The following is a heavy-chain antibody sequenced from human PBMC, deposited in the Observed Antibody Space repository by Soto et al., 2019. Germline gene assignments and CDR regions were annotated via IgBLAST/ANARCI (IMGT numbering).Heavy chain of an antibody. Sequence: EVQLVESGGGLVQPGGSLRLSCAVSGFTFSDYWMHWVRQAPGKGLVWVSRIYTDGSRANYAYSVKGRFTISRDNAENTLYRQMSSLRAEETAVYYCGRGVRGADGLDSWGQGTMVTVSS. J-gene: IGHJ3*02. CDR1: GFTFSDYW. CDR2: IYTDGSRA. D-gene: IGHD3-16*01. V-gene: IGHV3-74*01. CDR3: GRGVRGADGLDS.